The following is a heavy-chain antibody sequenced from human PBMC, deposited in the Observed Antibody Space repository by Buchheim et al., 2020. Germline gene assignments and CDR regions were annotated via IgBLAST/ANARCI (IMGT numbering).Heavy chain of an antibody. J-gene: IGHJ6*02. CDR3: ASEDYYYGMDV. V-gene: IGHV3-74*01. Sequence: EVQLVESGGGLVQPGGSLRLSCAASGFTFSSYWMHWVRQAPGKGLVWVSRINSAGSSTSYADSVKGRFTISRDNAKNPLYLQRNSLRAADTDVYDCASEDYYYGMDVWGQGTT. CDR1: GFTFSSYW. CDR2: INSAGSST.